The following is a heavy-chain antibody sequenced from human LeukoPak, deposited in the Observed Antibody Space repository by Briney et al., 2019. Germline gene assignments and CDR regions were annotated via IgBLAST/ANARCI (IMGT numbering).Heavy chain of an antibody. J-gene: IGHJ6*04. D-gene: IGHD3-10*02. CDR3: AELGITMIGGV. Sequence: GGSLRLSCAASGFTFSNYWMTWFRQTPGKGLEWVGNIKQDGSEKYYVDSVKGRFTISRDNAKNSLYLQMNSLRAEDTAVYYCAELGITMIGGVWGKGTTVTISS. CDR2: IKQDGSEK. CDR1: GFTFSNYW. V-gene: IGHV3-7*01.